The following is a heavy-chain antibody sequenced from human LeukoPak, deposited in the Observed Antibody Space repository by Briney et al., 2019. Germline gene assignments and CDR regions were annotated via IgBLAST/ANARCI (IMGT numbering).Heavy chain of an antibody. CDR2: INHSGST. D-gene: IGHD5-18*01. V-gene: IGHV4-34*01. CDR1: GGSFSGYY. CDR3: ARGFSRYRGRYFDY. J-gene: IGHJ4*02. Sequence: SETLSLTCAVYGGSFSGYYWSWIRQPPGKGLEWIGEINHSGSTNYNPSLKSRVTISVDTSKNQFSLKLSSVTAADTAVYYCARGFSRYRGRYFDYWGQGTLVTVSS.